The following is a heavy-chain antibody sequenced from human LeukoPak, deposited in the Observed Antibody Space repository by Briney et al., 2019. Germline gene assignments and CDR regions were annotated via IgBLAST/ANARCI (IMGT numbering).Heavy chain of an antibody. CDR3: AKVGGDSSSWYYYYYYMDV. D-gene: IGHD6-13*01. CDR2: IKSKTDAGTT. J-gene: IGHJ6*03. CDR1: GFTFNNAW. Sequence: GGSLRLSCAASGFTFNNAWMSWVRQAPRKGLEWVGRIKSKTDAGTTDYAAPVKGRFIISRDDSKNTLYLQMNSLKIEDTAVYYCAKVGGDSSSWYYYYYYMDVWGKGTTVTISS. V-gene: IGHV3-15*01.